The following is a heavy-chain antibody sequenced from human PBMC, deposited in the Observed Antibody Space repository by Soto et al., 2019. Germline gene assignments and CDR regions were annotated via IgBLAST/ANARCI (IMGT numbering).Heavy chain of an antibody. J-gene: IGHJ6*02. CDR3: ARDRQGDYGDYNYYYYGMDV. CDR2: IYYSGST. Sequence: QVQLQESGPGLVKPSQTLSLTCTVSGGSISSGGYYWSWLRQHPGKGLEWIGYIYYSGSTYYNPSLKSRVTISVDTSKNQFSLKRTSVTAADTAVYYCARDRQGDYGDYNYYYYGMDVWGQGTTVTVSS. D-gene: IGHD4-17*01. CDR1: GGSISSGGYY. V-gene: IGHV4-31*03.